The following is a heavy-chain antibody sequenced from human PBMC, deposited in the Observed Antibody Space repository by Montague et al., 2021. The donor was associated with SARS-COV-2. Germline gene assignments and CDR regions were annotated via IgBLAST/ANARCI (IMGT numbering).Heavy chain of an antibody. V-gene: IGHV4-39*01. J-gene: IGHJ3*02. D-gene: IGHD3-10*01. CDR2: IYYSGXA. Sequence: SETLSLTCSVSGDSINNSRYYWGWIRQPPGQGLEWVGTIYYSGXAXYXXXXKXRVTIAVDTSKDQFSLKLNSATATDTAVYYCARLESTRGVIIRGAFHIWGQGTKVTVSS. CDR1: GDSINNSRYY. CDR3: ARLESTRGVIIRGAFHI.